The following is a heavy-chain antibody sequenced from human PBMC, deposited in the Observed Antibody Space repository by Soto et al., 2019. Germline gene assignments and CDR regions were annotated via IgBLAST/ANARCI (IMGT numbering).Heavy chain of an antibody. CDR3: ARSVAVPGAHIDY. D-gene: IGHD6-19*01. CDR2: VYYTGST. J-gene: IGHJ4*02. Sequence: PXGTLCLTCSVSGGSISGSYWSWIRQSPGKGLEWLGYVYYTGSTNYSPSLRSRVSISVDTSKNEFSLRLSSVAAADTAVYFCARSVAVPGAHIDYWGQGTQVTVSS. CDR1: GGSISGSY. V-gene: IGHV4-59*01.